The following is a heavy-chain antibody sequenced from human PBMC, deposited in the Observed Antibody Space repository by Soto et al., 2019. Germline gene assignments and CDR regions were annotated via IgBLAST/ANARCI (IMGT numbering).Heavy chain of an antibody. V-gene: IGHV3-7*03. J-gene: IGHJ4*02. CDR1: GFSFSTYP. CDR2: IKHDTSEA. Sequence: VGSLRLSCAASGFSFSTYPMVWVRQAPGKGLEWVGNIKHDTSEAHYADSVKGRFTITRDNIKNFLFLQMNGLRADDTASYYCARDGLLFSGPYRPSRFDYWGLGTLVTVSS. CDR3: ARDGLLFSGPYRPSRFDY. D-gene: IGHD3-16*02.